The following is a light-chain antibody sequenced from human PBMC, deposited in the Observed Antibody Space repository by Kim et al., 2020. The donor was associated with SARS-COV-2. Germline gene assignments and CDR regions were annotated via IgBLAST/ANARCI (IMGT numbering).Light chain of an antibody. V-gene: IGLV6-57*03. J-gene: IGLJ3*02. CDR2: EDN. CDR3: ESYDSSNHWV. CDR1: SGSIARNY. Sequence: TVTISCTRSSGSIARNYVQWYQERPGSAPTTVVYEDNQRPAGAPDRVSGSIDSSSNSASLTISGLKTEDEADYYCESYDSSNHWVFGGGTQLTVL.